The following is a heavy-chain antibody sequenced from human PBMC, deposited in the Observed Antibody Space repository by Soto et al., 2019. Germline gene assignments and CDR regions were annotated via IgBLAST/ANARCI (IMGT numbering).Heavy chain of an antibody. J-gene: IGHJ2*01. D-gene: IGHD6-13*01. CDR2: MNAGNGDT. V-gene: IGHV1-3*01. CDR1: EYTFTNFV. CDR3: ARDPTGYSSSWRTRSYWYFDL. Sequence: QVQLVQSGAEVKKPGASVKVSCKASEYTFTNFVIHWVRQAPGQRLEWMGWMNAGNGDTKYSQKFQGRVTITWDTSASTSYMELNSLRSEDTAVYYCARDPTGYSSSWRTRSYWYFDLWGRGTLVTVSS.